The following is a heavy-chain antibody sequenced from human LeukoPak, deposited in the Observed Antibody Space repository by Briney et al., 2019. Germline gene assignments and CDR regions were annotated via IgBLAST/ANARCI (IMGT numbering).Heavy chain of an antibody. CDR2: IYYSGNT. V-gene: IGHV4-39*01. J-gene: IGHJ5*02. D-gene: IGHD4-23*01. CDR1: GGSVSSNSYY. Sequence: PSETLSLTCTVSGGSVSSNSYYWGWIRQPPGRGLEWIGTIYYSGNTYYNPSLKSRVTISVDTSKNQFSLNLSSVTAADTAVYYCARLDGGTRFGPWGQGTLVTVSS. CDR3: ARLDGGTRFGP.